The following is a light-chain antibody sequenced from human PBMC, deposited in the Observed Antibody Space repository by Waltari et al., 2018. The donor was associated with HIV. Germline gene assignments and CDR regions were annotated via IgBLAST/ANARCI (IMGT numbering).Light chain of an antibody. CDR3: CSYAGSSTFYV. J-gene: IGLJ1*01. CDR2: EVS. V-gene: IGLV2-23*02. Sequence: QSALTQPASVSGSPGQSITISCTGTSSDVGSYHLVSWYQQHPGKAPKLMTYEVSQRPSGVSNRFSVSKSGNTASLTISGLQAEDEADYYCCSYAGSSTFYVFGTGTKVTVL. CDR1: SSDVGSYHL.